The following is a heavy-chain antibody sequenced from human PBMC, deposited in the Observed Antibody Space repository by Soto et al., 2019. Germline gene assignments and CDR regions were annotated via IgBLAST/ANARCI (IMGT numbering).Heavy chain of an antibody. V-gene: IGHV4-34*01. CDR1: GGSFSGYY. D-gene: IGHD3-3*01. CDR2: INHSGST. CDR3: AKVFFPPYDAFDI. J-gene: IGHJ3*02. Sequence: SETLSLTCAVYGGSFSGYYWSWIRQPPGKGLEWIGEINHSGSTNYNPSLKSRVTISVDTSKNQFSLKLSSVTAADTAVYYCAKVFFPPYDAFDIWGQGTMVTVSS.